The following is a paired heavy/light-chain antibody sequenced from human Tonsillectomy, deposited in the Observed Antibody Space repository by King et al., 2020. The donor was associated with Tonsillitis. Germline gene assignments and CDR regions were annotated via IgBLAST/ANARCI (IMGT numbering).Heavy chain of an antibody. CDR2: INSDGTRT. Sequence: EVQLVESGGDLVQPGGSLRLSCAASGLTFSSYWMHWVRQAPGKGLVWVSRINSDGTRTSYADSVTGRFTISRDNAKNTMYLQMNSLRAEDTALYYCTSRAHSIVGATGSFDIWGQGTMVTVSS. D-gene: IGHD1-26*01. CDR1: GLTFSSYW. CDR3: TSRAHSIVGATGSFDI. V-gene: IGHV3-74*01. J-gene: IGHJ3*02.
Light chain of an antibody. V-gene: IGLV3-21*01. CDR2: YDG. CDR1: NIGGKS. CDR3: QVWDSTSVHVV. J-gene: IGLJ2*01. Sequence: SYVLTQPPSVSVAPGKTARITCGGNNIGGKSVHWYQQRPGQAPVLVIYYDGDRPSGIPERFSGSNSGNTATLTISRVEAGDEADYYCQVWDSTSVHVVFGGGTKLTVL.